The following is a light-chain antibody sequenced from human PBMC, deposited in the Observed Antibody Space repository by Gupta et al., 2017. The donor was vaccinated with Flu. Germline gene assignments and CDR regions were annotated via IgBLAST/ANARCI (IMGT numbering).Light chain of an antibody. V-gene: IGLV7-43*01. CDR3: LLYYGGAYLGV. CDR2: STS. CDR1: TGAVTSGSY. Sequence: TGAVTSGSYPDWFQQKPEQAPGSLIYSTSSKHSWTPARFSGSLLGGKAALTLSGVQPEVEAWYFCLLYYGGAYLGVFGGGTKLTVL. J-gene: IGLJ3*02.